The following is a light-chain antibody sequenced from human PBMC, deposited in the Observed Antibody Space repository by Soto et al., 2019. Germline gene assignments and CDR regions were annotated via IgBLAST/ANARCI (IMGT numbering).Light chain of an antibody. CDR3: QQYGSTLWT. CDR2: ATS. CDR1: QSAYRNY. Sequence: ESVLTQSPGTLSLSPGERATLSCRASQSAYRNYLAWYQQKPGQAPRLLIYATSSRATDIPDRFSGSGSGTDFTLTISRLEPEDFAVYYCQQYGSTLWTFGQGTKVEIK. J-gene: IGKJ1*01. V-gene: IGKV3-20*01.